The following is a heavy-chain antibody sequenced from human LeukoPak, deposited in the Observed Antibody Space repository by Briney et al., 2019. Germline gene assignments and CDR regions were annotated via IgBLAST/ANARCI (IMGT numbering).Heavy chain of an antibody. D-gene: IGHD6-19*01. CDR3: ARAGIAVAGLGIDY. J-gene: IGHJ4*02. CDR1: GYTFTSYA. CDR2: INAGNGNT. Sequence: ASVKVSCKASGYTFTSYAMHWVRQAPGQRLEWMGWINAGNGNTKYSQKSQGRVTITRDTSASTAYMELSSLRSEDTAVYYCARAGIAVAGLGIDYWGQGTLVTVSS. V-gene: IGHV1-3*01.